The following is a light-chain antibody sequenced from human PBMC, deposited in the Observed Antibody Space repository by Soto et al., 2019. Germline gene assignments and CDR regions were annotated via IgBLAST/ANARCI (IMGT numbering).Light chain of an antibody. CDR2: DAS. V-gene: IGKV1-5*01. J-gene: IGKJ1*01. CDR1: QSISSW. CDR3: QQYNSCP. Sequence: DIQMTQSPSTLSASVGDRVTITCRASQSISSWLAWYQQKPGKAPKLLIYDASSLESGVPSRFSGSGSGTEFTLTISSLQPDDFATYYCQQYNSCPFGQGTKVDIK.